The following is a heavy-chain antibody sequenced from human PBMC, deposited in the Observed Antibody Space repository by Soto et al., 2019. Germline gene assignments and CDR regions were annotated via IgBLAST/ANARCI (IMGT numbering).Heavy chain of an antibody. J-gene: IGHJ4*02. CDR3: ARDRIAGDLILFDS. CDR2: ISAYNGNT. V-gene: IGHV1-18*01. Sequence: ASVKVSCKASGYTFTSYGISWVRQAPGQGLEWMGWISAYNGNTNYAQKLQGWVTMTRDTSISTAYMELSRLRSDDTAVYYCARDRIAGDLILFDSWGQETLVTAPQ. CDR1: GYTFTSYG. D-gene: IGHD2-21*02.